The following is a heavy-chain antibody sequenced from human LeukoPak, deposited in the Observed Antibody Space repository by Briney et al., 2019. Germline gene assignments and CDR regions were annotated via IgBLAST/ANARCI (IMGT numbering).Heavy chain of an antibody. D-gene: IGHD6-13*01. V-gene: IGHV4-59*01. CDR2: IYYSGST. J-gene: IGHJ4*02. CDR1: GGSISSYY. CDR3: ATWPLYSSSIDY. Sequence: SETLSLTCTVSGGSISSYYWSWIRQPPGKGLEWIGYIYYSGSTNYNPSLKSRVTISIDTSKNQFSLNLSSVTAADTAVYYCATWPLYSSSIDYWGQGTLVTVSS.